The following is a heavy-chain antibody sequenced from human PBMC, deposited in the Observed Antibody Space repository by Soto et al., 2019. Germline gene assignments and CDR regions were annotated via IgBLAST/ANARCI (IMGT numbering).Heavy chain of an antibody. Sequence: QLVESGGRLVHPGGSLRLSCAASGFTFRDNCMYWVRQTSGKGLVWVARINRDGSTTNYAGSVQGRFTISRDDAKDTFYLQLNSLSTAETAVYYCARDRVAGSVNSYYWSQGSLVGVS. J-gene: IGHJ4*02. CDR1: GFTFRDNC. D-gene: IGHD3-10*01. V-gene: IGHV3-74*01. CDR2: INRDGSTT. CDR3: ARDRVAGSVNSYY.